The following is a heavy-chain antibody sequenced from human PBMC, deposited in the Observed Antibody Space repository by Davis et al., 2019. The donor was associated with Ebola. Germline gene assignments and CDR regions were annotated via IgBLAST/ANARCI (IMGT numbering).Heavy chain of an antibody. V-gene: IGHV1-3*01. J-gene: IGHJ6*02. CDR1: GGTFTYYA. CDR3: ARIRGYDYGYGMDV. CDR2: LNGGNGDT. D-gene: IGHD5-12*01. Sequence: GSVKVSCKASGGTFTYYAMHWVRQAPGQGLEWMGWLNGGNGDTKYSRRFQGRVTITGDTSASTAYMELSGLRSEDTATYYCARIRGYDYGYGMDVWGQGTTVTVSS.